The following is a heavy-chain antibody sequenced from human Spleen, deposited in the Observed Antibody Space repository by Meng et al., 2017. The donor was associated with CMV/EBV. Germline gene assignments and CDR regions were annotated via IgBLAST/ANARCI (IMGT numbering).Heavy chain of an antibody. V-gene: IGHV4-39*07. D-gene: IGHD1-14*01. CDR1: GVSISSSDYY. J-gene: IGHJ5*02. Sequence: SETLSLTCTVSGVSISSSDYYCDWGWIRQPPGKGLEWIGEINHSGSTDYNPSLKSRVTISVDTSKNQFSLKLSSVTAADTAVYYCARFGNQLGFDPWGQGTLVTVSS. CDR2: INHSGST. CDR3: ARFGNQLGFDP.